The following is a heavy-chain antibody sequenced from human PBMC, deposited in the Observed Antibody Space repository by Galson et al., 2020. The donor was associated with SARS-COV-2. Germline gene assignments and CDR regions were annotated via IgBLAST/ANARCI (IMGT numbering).Heavy chain of an antibody. V-gene: IGHV3-30*02. J-gene: IGHJ4*02. D-gene: IGHD3-10*01. CDR2: VQSDGGKT. CDR1: GITFSRYG. Sequence: GGSLRLSCAASGITFSRYGMNWVRQAPGKGPEWVSFVQSDGGKTHYAESVKGRFTISRDNSKDTLYLQMNNLRPDDTAVYFCATDRTGITPDSWGQGTLVIVSS. CDR3: ATDRTGITPDS.